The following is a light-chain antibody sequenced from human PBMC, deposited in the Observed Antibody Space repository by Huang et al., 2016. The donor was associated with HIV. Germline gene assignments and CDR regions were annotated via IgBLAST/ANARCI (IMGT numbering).Light chain of an antibody. J-gene: IGKJ5*01. Sequence: DIVMTQSPLSLPVTPGEPASISCRSRLSLLHTNGYNYLDWYLQKPGQSPQLLIYLGASRASGVPDRFSGSGSVVDFTLKISRVEAEDVGVYYCMQALQTPRTFGQGTRLDIK. CDR1: LSLLHTNGYNY. CDR3: MQALQTPRT. V-gene: IGKV2-28*01. CDR2: LGA.